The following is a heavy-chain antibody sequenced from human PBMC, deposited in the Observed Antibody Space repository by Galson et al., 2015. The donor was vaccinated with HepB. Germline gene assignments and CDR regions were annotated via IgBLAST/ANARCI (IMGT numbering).Heavy chain of an antibody. CDR1: GFSFSSYG. V-gene: IGHV3-30*03. Sequence: SLRLSCAASGFSFSSYGMYWVRQAPGKGLEWVAVTANDGHIQYSDSVRGRFTISRDRSKNTLYLQMNSLRPGDTAVYYCARVGSTSFNDSGRYYPPGRVPNWLDPWGQGTLVVVSS. CDR2: TANDGHI. J-gene: IGHJ5*02. CDR3: ARVGSTSFNDSGRYYPPGRVPNWLDP. D-gene: IGHD3-22*01.